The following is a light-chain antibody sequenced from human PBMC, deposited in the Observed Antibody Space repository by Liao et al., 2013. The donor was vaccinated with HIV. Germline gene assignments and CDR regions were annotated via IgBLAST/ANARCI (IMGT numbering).Light chain of an antibody. V-gene: IGLV3-27*01. CDR3: YCAADNNHVV. Sequence: SYELTQPPSVSVAPGKTARITCGGTNIGSKSVHWYQQKPGQAPVVVIYKDSERPSGIPERFSGSSSGTTVTLTISGAQVEDEADYYCYCAADNNHVVFGGGTKLTVL. CDR1: NIGSKS. CDR2: KDS. J-gene: IGLJ2*01.